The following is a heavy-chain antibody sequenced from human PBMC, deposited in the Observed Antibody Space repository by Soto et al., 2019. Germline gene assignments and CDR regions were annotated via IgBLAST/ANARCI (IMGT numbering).Heavy chain of an antibody. V-gene: IGHV4-31*03. Sequence: SETLSLTCTVSGGSISSCGYYWSWIRQHPGKGLEWIGYIYYSGSTYYNPSLKSRVTISVDTSKNQFSLKLSSVTAADTAVYYCARSSQSTVTTFVYWGQGTLVTVSS. D-gene: IGHD4-17*01. J-gene: IGHJ4*02. CDR3: ARSSQSTVTTFVY. CDR2: IYYSGST. CDR1: GGSISSCGYY.